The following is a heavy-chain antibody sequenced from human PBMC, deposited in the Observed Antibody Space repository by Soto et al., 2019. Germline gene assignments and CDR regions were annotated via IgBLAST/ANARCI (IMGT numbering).Heavy chain of an antibody. CDR1: GFRFSSYS. D-gene: IGHD3-22*01. V-gene: IGHV3-23*01. J-gene: IGHJ4*02. Sequence: PGGSLRLSCADSGFRFSSYSMSWVRRTPGKGLEWVAAITATGDRTYYADSVTGRFTISRDNSKKTHYLQMTSLRAEDTAMYYCATMNGYFEYWGQGTPVTVSS. CDR2: ITATGDRT. CDR3: ATMNGYFEY.